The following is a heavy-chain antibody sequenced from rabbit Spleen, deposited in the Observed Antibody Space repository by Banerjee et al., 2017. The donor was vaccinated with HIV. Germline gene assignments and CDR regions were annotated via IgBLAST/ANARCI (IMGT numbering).Heavy chain of an antibody. J-gene: IGHJ4*01. V-gene: IGHV1S40*01. Sequence: QSLEESGGDLVKPGASLTLTCTASGFSFSSSDYMCWVRQAPGKGLEWISCIAGSGSGCTYSATWATGRFTCSKSSSTTVTLQMTSLTAADTATYFCARMANGRSDGYYGDYFNLWGQGTLVTVS. CDR2: IAGSGSGCT. CDR3: ARMANGRSDGYYGDYFNL. CDR1: GFSFSSSDY. D-gene: IGHD1-1*01.